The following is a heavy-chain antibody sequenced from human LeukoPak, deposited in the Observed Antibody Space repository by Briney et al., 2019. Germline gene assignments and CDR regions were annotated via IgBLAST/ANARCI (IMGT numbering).Heavy chain of an antibody. Sequence: PGRSLRLSCAASGFSFFSYAMHWVRQAPGKGLEWVALTSFDGRQKYYAGSVKGRFTISRDNSKNILYLQMNSLRVEDTAVYYCAKDPYDSSGYYSWFDPWGQGTLVTVSS. CDR2: TSFDGRQK. V-gene: IGHV3-30*04. CDR3: AKDPYDSSGYYSWFDP. J-gene: IGHJ5*02. D-gene: IGHD3-22*01. CDR1: GFSFFSYA.